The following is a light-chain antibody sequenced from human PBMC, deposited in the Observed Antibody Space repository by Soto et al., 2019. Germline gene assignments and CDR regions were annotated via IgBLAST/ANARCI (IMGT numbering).Light chain of an antibody. CDR3: QQSYTSPFYT. Sequence: DIQMTQSPISLSASVGDRVTITCRASESISNYLNWYQQKPGQAPKLLIFVASTLQSGVPSRFSGRGSGTDFTLTISGLQPADFATYYCQQSYTSPFYTFGQGTKLEI. CDR1: ESISNY. V-gene: IGKV1-39*01. J-gene: IGKJ2*01. CDR2: VAS.